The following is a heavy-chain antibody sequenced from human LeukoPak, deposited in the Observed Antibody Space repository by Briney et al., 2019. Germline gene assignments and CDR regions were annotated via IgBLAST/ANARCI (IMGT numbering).Heavy chain of an antibody. V-gene: IGHV3-21*01. J-gene: IGHJ4*02. CDR3: ARDLRLDY. Sequence: GGSLRLSCAASGFTFSDYYMNWVRQAPGKGLEWVSSISSSSSYIYHADSVKGRFTISRDNAKNSLYLQMNSLRAEDTAVYYCARDLRLDYWGQGTLVTVSS. CDR2: ISSSSSYI. CDR1: GFTFSDYY.